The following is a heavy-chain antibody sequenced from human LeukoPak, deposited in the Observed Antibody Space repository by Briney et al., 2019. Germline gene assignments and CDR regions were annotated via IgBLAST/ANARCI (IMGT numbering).Heavy chain of an antibody. CDR2: ISSSSSYI. CDR1: GFTLSNYW. Sequence: GGSLRLSCAASGFTLSNYWMSWVRQAPGKGLEWVSYISSSSSYIYYADSVKGRFTISRDNAKNSLYLQMNSLRAEDTAVYYCARHSSGYYYFDYWGQGTLVTVSS. J-gene: IGHJ4*02. D-gene: IGHD3-22*01. CDR3: ARHSSGYYYFDY. V-gene: IGHV3-21*05.